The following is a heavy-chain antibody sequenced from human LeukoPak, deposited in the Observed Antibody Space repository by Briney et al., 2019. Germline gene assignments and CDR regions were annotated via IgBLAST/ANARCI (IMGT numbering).Heavy chain of an antibody. CDR1: GYTFTGYY. V-gene: IGHV1-2*02. CDR3: ARLYSGTYSYFDY. J-gene: IGHJ4*02. Sequence: GASVKVSCKASGYTFTGYYMHWVRQAPGQGLEWMGWINPNSGGTNYAQKFQGRVTMTRDTSISTAYMDLSRLRSDDTAVYYCARLYSGTYSYFDYWGQGTLVTVSS. CDR2: INPNSGGT. D-gene: IGHD1-26*01.